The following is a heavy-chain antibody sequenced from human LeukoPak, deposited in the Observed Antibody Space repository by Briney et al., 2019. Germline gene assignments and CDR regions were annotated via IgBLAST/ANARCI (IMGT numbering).Heavy chain of an antibody. Sequence: SEALSLTCTLSGGSIGNYYWSRIRQPPEKGLEWIGYIYYSGSTNYNPSLKSRVTISVDTSKNQFSLKLSSVTAADTAVYYCARDRLYYFDYWGQGTLVTVSS. CDR3: ARDRLYYFDY. V-gene: IGHV4-59*01. CDR2: IYYSGST. CDR1: GGSIGNYY. J-gene: IGHJ4*02. D-gene: IGHD3-22*01.